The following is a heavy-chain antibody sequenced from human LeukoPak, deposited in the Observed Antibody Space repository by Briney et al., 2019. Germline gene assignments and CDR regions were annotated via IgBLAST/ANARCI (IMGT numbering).Heavy chain of an antibody. Sequence: GASVKVSCKASGYTFTSYDINWVRQATGQGLEWMAWMNANSGNTRYAQKLQGRVTMTRNTSISTAYMELSSLRSEGTAVYYCARAADYDYIWGSYRYTGADNWFDPWGQGTLVTVSS. J-gene: IGHJ5*02. CDR3: ARAADYDYIWGSYRYTGADNWFDP. D-gene: IGHD3-16*02. V-gene: IGHV1-8*01. CDR2: MNANSGNT. CDR1: GYTFTSYD.